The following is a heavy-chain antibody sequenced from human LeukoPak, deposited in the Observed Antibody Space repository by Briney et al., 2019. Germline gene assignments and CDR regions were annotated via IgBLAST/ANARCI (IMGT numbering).Heavy chain of an antibody. CDR2: IIPILGIA. Sequence: SVKVSCKASGGTFSSYAISWVRQAPGQGLEWMGMIIPILGIANYAQKFQGRVTITADKSTSTAYMELSSLRSEDTAVYYCARPITIDGAEYFQHWGQGTLVTVSS. D-gene: IGHD3-9*01. J-gene: IGHJ1*01. V-gene: IGHV1-69*04. CDR3: ARPITIDGAEYFQH. CDR1: GGTFSSYA.